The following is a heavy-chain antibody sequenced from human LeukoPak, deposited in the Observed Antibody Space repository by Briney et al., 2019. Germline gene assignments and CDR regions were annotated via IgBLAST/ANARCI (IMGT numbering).Heavy chain of an antibody. CDR2: IIPILGTA. D-gene: IGHD3-10*01. V-gene: IGHV1-69*04. CDR3: ARDPTYGSGSYFPFDY. J-gene: IGHJ4*02. Sequence: SVKVSCKASGGTLSSYAISWVRQAPGQGLEWMGRIIPILGTANYAQKFQGRVTITADKSTSTAYMELSSLRSEDTAVYYCARDPTYGSGSYFPFDYWGQGTLVTVSS. CDR1: GGTLSSYA.